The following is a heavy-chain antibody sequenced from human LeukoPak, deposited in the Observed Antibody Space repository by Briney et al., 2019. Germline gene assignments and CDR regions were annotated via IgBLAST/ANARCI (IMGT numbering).Heavy chain of an antibody. Sequence: KSSETLSLTCAVYGGSFSGYYWSWIRQPPGKGLEWIGEINHSGSTNYNPSLKSRVTISVDTSKNQFSLKLSSVTAADTAVYYCARARVVVPAATKSTYYYYGMDVWAKGPRSPSP. J-gene: IGHJ6*02. CDR1: GGSFSGYY. V-gene: IGHV4-34*01. CDR2: INHSGST. D-gene: IGHD2-2*01. CDR3: ARARVVVPAATKSTYYYYGMDV.